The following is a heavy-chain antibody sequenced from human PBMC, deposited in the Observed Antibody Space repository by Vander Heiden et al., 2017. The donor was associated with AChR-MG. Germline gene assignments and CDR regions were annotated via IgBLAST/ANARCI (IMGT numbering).Heavy chain of an antibody. CDR3: ARIRRDGYNFGYFDY. D-gene: IGHD5-12*01. CDR2: IDWDDDK. J-gene: IGHJ4*02. CDR1: GFSRSTSGMR. V-gene: IGHV2-70*04. Sequence: VTLKDSGPALVKTNPNPNLTFNFFGFSRSTSGMRVSWIRQPPGKALEWLARIDWDDDKFYSTSRKTRLTISKDTSKNQVVLTMTNMEPVDTATYYCARIRRDGYNFGYFDYWGLGTLVTVS.